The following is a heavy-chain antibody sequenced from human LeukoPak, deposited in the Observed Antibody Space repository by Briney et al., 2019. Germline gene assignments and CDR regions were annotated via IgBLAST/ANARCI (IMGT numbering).Heavy chain of an antibody. CDR3: AKAMGTMVRGVTPIAFDI. CDR1: GFTFDDYA. V-gene: IGHV3-9*01. J-gene: IGHJ3*02. Sequence: GGSLRLSCAASGFTFDDYAMHWVRRAPGEGVEGVSGISWNSGSIGYADSVKGRFTISRDNAKNSLYLQMNSLRAEDTALYYCAKAMGTMVRGVTPIAFDIWGQGTMVTVSS. D-gene: IGHD3-10*01. CDR2: ISWNSGSI.